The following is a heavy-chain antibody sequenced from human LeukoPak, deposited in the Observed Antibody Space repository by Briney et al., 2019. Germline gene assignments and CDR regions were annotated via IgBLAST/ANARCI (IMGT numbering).Heavy chain of an antibody. CDR1: GFTFSSYG. D-gene: IGHD3-10*01. Sequence: PGRSLRLSCAAPGFTFSSYGMHWVRQAPGKGLEWVAVISYDGSNKYYADSVKGRFTISRDNSKNTLYLQMNSLRAEDTAVYYCAKESPLWFGELSPLGPDYWGQGTLVTVSS. CDR3: AKESPLWFGELSPLGPDY. J-gene: IGHJ4*02. CDR2: ISYDGSNK. V-gene: IGHV3-30*18.